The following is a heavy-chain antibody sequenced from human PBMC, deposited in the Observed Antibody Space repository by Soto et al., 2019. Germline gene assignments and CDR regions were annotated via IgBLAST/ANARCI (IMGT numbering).Heavy chain of an antibody. Sequence: QVQLQESGPGLVKPSQTLSLTCSVSGDSISSGDFYWSWVRQRPGKGLEWIGHIYYSGSADYNPSLKSRLAISVDTSKNQFSLELYSVTAADTAVYYCARLARDGSHYLAYYFDFWGQGALVTVSS. CDR1: GDSISSGDFY. J-gene: IGHJ4*02. D-gene: IGHD5-12*01. V-gene: IGHV4-31*03. CDR3: ARLARDGSHYLAYYFDF. CDR2: IYYSGSA.